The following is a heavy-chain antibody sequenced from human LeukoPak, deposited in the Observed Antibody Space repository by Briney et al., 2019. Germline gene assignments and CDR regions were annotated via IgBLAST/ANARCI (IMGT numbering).Heavy chain of an antibody. D-gene: IGHD4-17*01. J-gene: IGHJ4*02. CDR1: GFTVSSNY. Sequence: GGSLRLSCAASGFTVSSNYMSWVRQAPGKGLEWVSVIYSGGSTYYADSVKGRFTISRDNSKNTLYLQMNSLRAEDTAVYYCAREGLMTTVSHFDYWGQGTLVTASS. CDR3: AREGLMTTVSHFDY. V-gene: IGHV3-66*01. CDR2: IYSGGST.